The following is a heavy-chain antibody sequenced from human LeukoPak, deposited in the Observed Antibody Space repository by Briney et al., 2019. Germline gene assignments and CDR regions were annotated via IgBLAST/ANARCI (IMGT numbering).Heavy chain of an antibody. CDR3: ARDENYGWFDP. V-gene: IGHV3-7*01. D-gene: IGHD1-7*01. CDR2: IKQDGSEK. Sequence: GGSLRLSCAPSGFTFSSYWMSWVRQAPGKGLEWVANIKQDGSEKYYVDSVKGRFTISRDNAKNSLYLQMNSLRAEDTAVYYCARDENYGWFDPWGQGTLVTVSS. CDR1: GFTFSSYW. J-gene: IGHJ5*02.